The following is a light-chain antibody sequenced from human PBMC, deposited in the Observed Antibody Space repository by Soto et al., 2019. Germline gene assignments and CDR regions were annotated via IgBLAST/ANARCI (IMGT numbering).Light chain of an antibody. V-gene: IGKV1-39*01. Sequence: DIQMTQSPSTLSGSVGDRVTITCRASQTISSWLAWYQQKPGKAPKLPIYAASSLQSGVPSRFSGSGSGTDFTLTISSLQPEDFATYYCQQSYSTLWTFGQGTKVDIK. CDR1: QTISSW. J-gene: IGKJ1*01. CDR2: AAS. CDR3: QQSYSTLWT.